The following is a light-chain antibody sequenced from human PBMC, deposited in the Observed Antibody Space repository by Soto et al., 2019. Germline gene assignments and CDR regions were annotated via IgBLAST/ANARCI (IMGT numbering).Light chain of an antibody. V-gene: IGLV2-14*01. CDR2: DVS. CDR3: SSYTSSSTLVV. Sequence: QSALTQPASVSGYPGQSITISCTGTSSDVGGYNYVSWYQQHPGKAPKLMIYDVSNRPSGVSNRFSGSKSGNTASLTISGLQAEDEADYYCSSYTSSSTLVVFGGWTKLTVL. CDR1: SSDVGGYNY. J-gene: IGLJ2*01.